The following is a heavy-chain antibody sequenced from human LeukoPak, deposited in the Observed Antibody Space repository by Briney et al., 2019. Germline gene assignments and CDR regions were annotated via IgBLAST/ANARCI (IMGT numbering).Heavy chain of an antibody. J-gene: IGHJ4*02. D-gene: IGHD1-26*01. CDR3: ARDPFEL. CDR1: GFPLSNHW. V-gene: IGHV3-7*01. Sequence: GGSLRLSCAASGFPLSNHWMTWVRQAPGKGLEWVATITQGGTDKFYVDSVKGRFTISGDNAKNSLYLQMNSLRAEDTAVYYCARDPFELWGQGTLVTVSS. CDR2: ITQGGTDK.